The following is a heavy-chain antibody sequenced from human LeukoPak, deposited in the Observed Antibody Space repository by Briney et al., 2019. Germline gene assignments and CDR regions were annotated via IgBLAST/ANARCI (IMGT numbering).Heavy chain of an antibody. CDR3: ARDSSTHFWSGYYAFDI. D-gene: IGHD3-3*02. Sequence: SETLSLTCAVYGGSFSGYYWAWIRQPPGKGREWIGSIYYSGSTYHNPSLKSRVTISVDTSKNQFSLRLSSVTAADTAVYYCARDSSTHFWSGYYAFDIWGQGTMVTVSS. CDR1: GGSFSGYY. V-gene: IGHV4-34*01. CDR2: IYYSGST. J-gene: IGHJ3*02.